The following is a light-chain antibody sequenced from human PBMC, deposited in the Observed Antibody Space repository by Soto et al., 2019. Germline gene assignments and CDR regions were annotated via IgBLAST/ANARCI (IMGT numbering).Light chain of an antibody. V-gene: IGLV2-23*01. CDR2: KGS. J-gene: IGLJ1*01. CDR3: CSYAGSSTFYV. Sequence: CVLTQPASVYGSSGESITISCPGNDSEVGSYNLVSWYQQHPGKAPKLVIYKGSERPSGDSNRFSGSKSGNTASLTISGLQAEDEADYYCCSYAGSSTFYVFGTGTKVTVL. CDR1: DSEVGSYNL.